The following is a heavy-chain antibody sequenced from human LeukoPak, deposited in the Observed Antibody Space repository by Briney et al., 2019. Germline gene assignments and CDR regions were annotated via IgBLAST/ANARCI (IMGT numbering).Heavy chain of an antibody. CDR3: AREVRGYESSGYYYY. Sequence: GGSLRLSCAASGLTFSSYGMHWVRQAPGQGLEWVAVIWYDGSNKYYADSVKGRFTISRDNSKNTLYLQMNSLRAEDTAVYYCAREVRGYESSGYYYYWGQGTLVTVSS. CDR1: GLTFSSYG. J-gene: IGHJ4*02. D-gene: IGHD3-22*01. V-gene: IGHV3-33*01. CDR2: IWYDGSNK.